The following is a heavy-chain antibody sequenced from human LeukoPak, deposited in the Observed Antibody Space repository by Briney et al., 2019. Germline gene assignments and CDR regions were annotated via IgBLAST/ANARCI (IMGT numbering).Heavy chain of an antibody. D-gene: IGHD2-2*02. V-gene: IGHV3-23*01. J-gene: IGHJ6*02. Sequence: TGGSLRLSCAASGFRFSDFTMTWVRQAPGKGPEWVSAIGGRGGSTYYADSVKGRFTISRDNSKNTLYLQMNSLRAEDTAVYYCAKDIVVVPAAIPEVVRGQGTTVTVSS. CDR2: IGGRGGST. CDR1: GFRFSDFT. CDR3: AKDIVVVPAAIPEVV.